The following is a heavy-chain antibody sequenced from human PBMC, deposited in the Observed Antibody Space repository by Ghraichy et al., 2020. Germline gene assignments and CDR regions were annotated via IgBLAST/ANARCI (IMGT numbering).Heavy chain of an antibody. V-gene: IGHV4-34*01. CDR3: ARVAYYFGSGRFDS. J-gene: IGHJ4*02. D-gene: IGHD3-10*01. CDR1: GGSLSGSY. Sequence: SQTLSLTCALYGGSLSGSYWSGIRQPPGKGLEWIGEINHRGSTNYNPSLKSRVTISVDTSKNQFSLNLSSVTAADTAVYYCARVAYYFGSGRFDSWGQGTLVTVSS. CDR2: INHRGST.